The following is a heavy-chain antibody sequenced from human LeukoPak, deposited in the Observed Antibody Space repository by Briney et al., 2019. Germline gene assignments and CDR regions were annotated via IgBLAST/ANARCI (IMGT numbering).Heavy chain of an antibody. CDR1: GFTFSSYN. J-gene: IGHJ5*02. Sequence: GGSLRLSCVASGFTFSSYNMHWVRQAPGKGLEWVAVISYDGSNKYYADSVKGRFTISRDNAKNSLYLQMNSLRAEDTAVYYCARGVGSSWPGWFDPWGQGTLVTVSS. CDR3: ARGVGSSWPGWFDP. V-gene: IGHV3-30-3*01. CDR2: ISYDGSNK. D-gene: IGHD6-13*01.